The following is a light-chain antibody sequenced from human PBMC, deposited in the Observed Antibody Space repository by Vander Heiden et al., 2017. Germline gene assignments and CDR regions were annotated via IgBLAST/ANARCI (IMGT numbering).Light chain of an antibody. J-gene: IGKJ1*01. Sequence: RVTITCRASQSISRHLNWYQQKPGKAPKLLIYAASSLQSGVPSRFSGSGYGTDFTLTISSLQPEDFATYYCQQSYSTLGWTFGQGTKVELK. CDR2: AAS. CDR1: QSISRH. CDR3: QQSYSTLGWT. V-gene: IGKV1-39*01.